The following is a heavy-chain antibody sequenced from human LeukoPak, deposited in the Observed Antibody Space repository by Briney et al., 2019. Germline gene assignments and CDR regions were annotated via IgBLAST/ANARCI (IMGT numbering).Heavy chain of an antibody. CDR1: GFMFSSNW. Sequence: TGGSLRLSCAASGFMFSSNWMSWVRLDPGKGLEWVANIKEDGTETYYVDSVKGRFTISRDNAKNSLYLQMNSLRVEDTAVYYCAKEGRSLQTYWGQGTLVTVSS. V-gene: IGHV3-7*03. D-gene: IGHD5-24*01. CDR3: AKEGRSLQTY. J-gene: IGHJ4*02. CDR2: IKEDGTET.